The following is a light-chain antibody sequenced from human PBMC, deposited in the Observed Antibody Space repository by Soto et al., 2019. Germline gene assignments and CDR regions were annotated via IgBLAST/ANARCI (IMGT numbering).Light chain of an antibody. J-gene: IGKJ4*01. CDR2: EVS. CDR3: QQYGSSP. CDR1: QSVSES. V-gene: IGKV3-20*01. Sequence: VLTLSPATLSLSPEERATLFCRACQSVSESLAWYKQKPGQAAGLLIYEVSYRATGIPVRFSGSESGTDFTLTISRLEPGDFAVYYCQQYGSSPFGGGTKVDI.